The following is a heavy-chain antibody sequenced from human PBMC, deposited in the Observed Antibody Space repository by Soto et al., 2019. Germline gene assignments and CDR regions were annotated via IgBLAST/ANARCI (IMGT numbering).Heavy chain of an antibody. CDR1: GGSITSSSHF. Sequence: SETLCLTCSASGGSITSSSHFWGWVRQPPGKGLEWIGTIYSTGNTYYTPSLKSRLTMSIDTSKNEFSLRLNSVTAADTAVYYCAGQTFTIAAASYGRSNWFDPWGPGTMVTVSS. V-gene: IGHV4-39*01. J-gene: IGHJ5*02. CDR2: IYSTGNT. D-gene: IGHD6-25*01. CDR3: AGQTFTIAAASYGRSNWFDP.